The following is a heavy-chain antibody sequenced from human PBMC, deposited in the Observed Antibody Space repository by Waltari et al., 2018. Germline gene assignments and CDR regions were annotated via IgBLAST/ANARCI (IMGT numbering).Heavy chain of an antibody. Sequence: QLQLQESGPGLVKPSETLSLTCTVSGGSISSSSYYWGWIRQPPGKGLEWIGSIYYSGSTYYNPSLKSRVTISVDTSKNQFSLKLGSVTAADTAVYYCARVSVAAAARRVFDYWGQGTLVTVSS. CDR2: IYYSGST. V-gene: IGHV4-39*01. D-gene: IGHD6-13*01. J-gene: IGHJ4*02. CDR3: ARVSVAAAARRVFDY. CDR1: GGSISSSSYY.